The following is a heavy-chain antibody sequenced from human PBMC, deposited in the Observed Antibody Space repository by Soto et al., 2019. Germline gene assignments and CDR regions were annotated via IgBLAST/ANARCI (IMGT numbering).Heavy chain of an antibody. V-gene: IGHV4-59*08. D-gene: IGHD1-1*01. J-gene: IGHJ5*02. Sequence: SETLSLTCTFSGCSISSYYWILIRQPPGKGLEWIGYIYYSGSTNYNPSLKSRVTISVDTSKNQFSLKLSSVTAADTAVYYCAGSSVNDVPWFDPWGQGTLVTVSS. CDR3: AGSSVNDVPWFDP. CDR2: IYYSGST. CDR1: GCSISSYY.